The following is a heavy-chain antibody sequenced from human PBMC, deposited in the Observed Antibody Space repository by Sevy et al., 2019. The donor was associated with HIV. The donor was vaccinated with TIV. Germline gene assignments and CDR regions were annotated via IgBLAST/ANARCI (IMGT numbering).Heavy chain of an antibody. CDR3: ASLFDP. CDR1: GFTFSSYA. CDR2: ISYDGSNK. J-gene: IGHJ5*02. V-gene: IGHV3-30-3*01. Sequence: GGSLRLSCAASGFTFSSYAMHWVRQAPGKGLEGVAVISYDGSNKYYADSVKGRFTISRDNSKNTLYLQMNSLRAEDTAVYYCASLFDPWGQGTLVTVSS.